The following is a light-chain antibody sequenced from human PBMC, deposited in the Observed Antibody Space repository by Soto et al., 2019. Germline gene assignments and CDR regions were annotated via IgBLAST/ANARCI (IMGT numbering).Light chain of an antibody. Sequence: EIVMTQSPGTLSVSPGERATLSCRASENLNTNLAWYQQRPGQAPRLLIYGASTRATGVPARFTGSGSGTDFNLPISSLQFEDFAVYFCQQYKNWPPWTFGQGTKVDI. CDR2: GAS. J-gene: IGKJ1*01. CDR3: QQYKNWPPWT. V-gene: IGKV3-15*01. CDR1: ENLNTN.